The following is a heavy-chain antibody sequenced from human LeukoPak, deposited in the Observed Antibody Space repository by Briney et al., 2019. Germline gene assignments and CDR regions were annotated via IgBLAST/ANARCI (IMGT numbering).Heavy chain of an antibody. CDR1: GGSISSYY. D-gene: IGHD3-3*01. CDR3: ASLRFLEWLFGV. CDR2: IYYSGST. V-gene: IGHV4-59*01. Sequence: PSETLSLTCTVSGGSISSYYWSWIRQPPGKGLEWIGYIYYSGSTNYNPSLKSRVTISVDTSKNQFSLKLSSVTAADTAVYYCASLRFLEWLFGVWGQGTLVTVSS. J-gene: IGHJ4*02.